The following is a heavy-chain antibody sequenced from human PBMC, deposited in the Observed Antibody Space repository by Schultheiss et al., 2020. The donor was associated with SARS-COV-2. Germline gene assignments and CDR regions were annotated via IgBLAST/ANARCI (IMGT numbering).Heavy chain of an antibody. V-gene: IGHV1-58*02. CDR2: IVVGSGNT. CDR3: ARGLGYCSGGSCNWFDP. J-gene: IGHJ5*02. CDR1: GFTFTSSA. D-gene: IGHD2-15*01. Sequence: SVKVSCKASGFTFTSSAMQWVRQARGQRLEWIGWIVVGSGNTNYAQKFQERVTMTTDTSTSTAYMELRSLRSDDTAVYYCARGLGYCSGGSCNWFDPWGQGTLVTVSS.